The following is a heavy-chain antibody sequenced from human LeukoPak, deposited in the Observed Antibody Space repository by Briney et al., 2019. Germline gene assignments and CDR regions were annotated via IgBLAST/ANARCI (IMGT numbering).Heavy chain of an antibody. Sequence: SETLSLTCSVSGGSISNNSWSWIRQPPGKGLEWIGYIYYSGSTNYNPSLKSRVTISVDTSKNQFSLKLSSVTAADTAVYYCASCYGGNGPDAFDIWGQGTMVTVSS. J-gene: IGHJ3*02. V-gene: IGHV4-59*08. CDR1: GGSISNNS. CDR3: ASCYGGNGPDAFDI. D-gene: IGHD4-23*01. CDR2: IYYSGST.